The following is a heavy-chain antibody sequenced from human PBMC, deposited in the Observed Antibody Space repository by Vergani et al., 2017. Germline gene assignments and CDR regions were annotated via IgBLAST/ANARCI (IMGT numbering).Heavy chain of an antibody. CDR3: ARDSRLGSSGLTDV. Sequence: QVQLQESGPGLLKPSQTLSLTCTVSGASVSRGTYYWTWIRQPAGKKLEWIVRMYTSGHTIYNPSLESRVTMSVDTSKNQFSLQLSSVTAADTAVYYCARDSRLGSSGLTDVWGKGTTVTVSS. CDR1: GASVSRGTYY. CDR2: MYTSGHT. V-gene: IGHV4-61*02. D-gene: IGHD6-19*01. J-gene: IGHJ6*04.